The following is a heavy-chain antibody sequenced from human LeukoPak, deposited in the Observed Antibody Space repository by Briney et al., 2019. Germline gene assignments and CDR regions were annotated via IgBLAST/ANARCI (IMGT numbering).Heavy chain of an antibody. CDR3: AREWSGSYYP. V-gene: IGHV3-23*01. CDR2: ISGSAGSA. D-gene: IGHD3-10*02. CDR1: GLTFSNIA. Sequence: PGGSLRLSCAASGLTFSNIAMTWVRQAPGKGLEWVSSISGSAGSAYYADSVKGRFSISRDNSKNTLSLQMGSLRAEDMAVYYCAREWSGSYYPWGQGTLVTVSS. J-gene: IGHJ1*01.